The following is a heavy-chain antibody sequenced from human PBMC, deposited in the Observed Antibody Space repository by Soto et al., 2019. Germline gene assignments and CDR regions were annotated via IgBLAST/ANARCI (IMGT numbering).Heavy chain of an antibody. Sequence: SETLSLTCAVYGGSFCGYYCSWIRQPPGKGLEWIGEINHSGSTNYNPSLKSRVTISVDTSKNQFSLKLSSVTAADTAVYYCARGHSRQRYFDWLLEGHYYYGMDVWGQGTTVTASS. V-gene: IGHV4-34*01. CDR2: INHSGST. CDR3: ARGHSRQRYFDWLLEGHYYYGMDV. CDR1: GGSFCGYY. D-gene: IGHD3-9*01. J-gene: IGHJ6*02.